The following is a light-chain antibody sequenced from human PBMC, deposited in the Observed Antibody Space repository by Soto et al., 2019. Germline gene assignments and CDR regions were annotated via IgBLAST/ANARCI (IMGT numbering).Light chain of an antibody. CDR1: SSNTGADYD. J-gene: IGLJ3*02. Sequence: QSVLTQPPSVSGAPGQRVTISCTGSSSNTGADYDVHWYQHLPGSAPKLLIYYDDLLPSGVSDRFSGSKSGTSASLAISGLQSEDEADYYCAAWDDSLNGPVFGGGTKLTVL. V-gene: IGLV1-36*01. CDR3: AAWDDSLNGPV. CDR2: YDD.